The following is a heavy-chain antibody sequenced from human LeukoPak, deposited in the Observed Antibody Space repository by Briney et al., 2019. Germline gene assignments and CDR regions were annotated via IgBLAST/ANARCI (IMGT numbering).Heavy chain of an antibody. D-gene: IGHD6-13*01. J-gene: IGHJ6*03. CDR3: AKSREAAAGDYYYYMDV. CDR1: GYTFTSYA. V-gene: IGHV7-4-1*02. CDR2: INTNTGNP. Sequence: ASVKVSCEASGYTFTSYAMNWVRQAPGQGLEWMGWINTNTGNPTYAQGFTGRFVFSLDTSVSTAYLQISSLKAEDTAVYYCAKSREAAAGDYYYYMDVWGKGTTVTISS.